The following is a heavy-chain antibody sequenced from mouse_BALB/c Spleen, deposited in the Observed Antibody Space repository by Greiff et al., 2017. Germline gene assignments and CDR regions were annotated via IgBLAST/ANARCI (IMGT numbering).Heavy chain of an antibody. CDR1: GFTFTDYY. V-gene: IGHV7-3*02. CDR3: ARDYGYGYAMDY. D-gene: IGHD2-2*01. J-gene: IGHJ4*01. Sequence: VQLKESGGGLVQPGGSLRLSCATSGFTFTDYYMSWVRQPPGKALEWLGFIRNKANGYTTEYSASVKGRFTISRDNSQSILYLQMNTLRAEDSATYYCARDYGYGYAMDYWGQGTSVTVSS. CDR2: IRNKANGYTT.